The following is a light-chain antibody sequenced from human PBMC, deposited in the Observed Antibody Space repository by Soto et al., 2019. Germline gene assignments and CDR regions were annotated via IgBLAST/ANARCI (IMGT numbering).Light chain of an antibody. CDR2: SDD. J-gene: IGLJ2*01. Sequence: QAVVTQPPSASGTPGQRVTISCSGSSSNIGSNTVNWYQQFPGTAPKLLLYSDDQRPSGFPDRFSGSKSGTSASLAISGLQSEDEADYYCAAWDDSLDGVVFGGGTKLTVL. V-gene: IGLV1-44*01. CDR3: AAWDDSLDGVV. CDR1: SSNIGSNT.